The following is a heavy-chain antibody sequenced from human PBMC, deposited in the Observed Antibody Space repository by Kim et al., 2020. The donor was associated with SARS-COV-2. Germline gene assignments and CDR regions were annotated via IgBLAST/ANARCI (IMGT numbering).Heavy chain of an antibody. J-gene: IGHJ6*02. Sequence: GGSLRLSCAASGFIFSNHDMNWVRQVRGKGLEWVSGISTAGDTHYAGSVKGRFTISREDASKSLILQMNSLRAGDTAVYYCARVSADYRYYGLDVWGQGT. CDR1: GFIFSNHD. CDR2: ISTAGDT. CDR3: ARVSADYRYYGLDV. D-gene: IGHD6-19*01. V-gene: IGHV3-13*04.